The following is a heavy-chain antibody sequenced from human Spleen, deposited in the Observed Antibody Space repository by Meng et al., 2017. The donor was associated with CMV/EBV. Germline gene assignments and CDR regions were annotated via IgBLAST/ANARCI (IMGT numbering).Heavy chain of an antibody. CDR1: GGSFSGYY. D-gene: IGHD1-26*01. J-gene: IGHJ4*02. V-gene: IGHV4-34*01. Sequence: GSLRLSCAVYGGSFSGYYWNWIRQPPGKGLEWIGEINHSGSTNYNPSLKSRVTISVDTSKNQFSLKLTSVTAADTAVYYCARAVVGATCPLYWGQGTLVTVS. CDR3: ARAVVGATCPLY. CDR2: INHSGST.